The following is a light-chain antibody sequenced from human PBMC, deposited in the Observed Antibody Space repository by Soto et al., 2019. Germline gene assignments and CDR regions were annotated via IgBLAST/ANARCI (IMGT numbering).Light chain of an antibody. V-gene: IGKV3-11*01. CDR2: DAS. CDR1: QSVSSY. Sequence: EIVLTQSPATLSLSPGYTATLSCRASQSVSSYLAWYQQKPGQAPRLLIYDASNRATGIPARFSGSGSGTDFTLTISSLEPEDFAVYYCQQRSNWPGFTFGPGTKVDIK. CDR3: QQRSNWPGFT. J-gene: IGKJ3*01.